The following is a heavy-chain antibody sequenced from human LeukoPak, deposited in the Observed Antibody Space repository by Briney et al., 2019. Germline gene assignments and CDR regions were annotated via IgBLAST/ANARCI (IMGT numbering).Heavy chain of an antibody. Sequence: GGSLRLSCAASGFTFSSYWMHWVRQAPGKGLVWVSRINSDGSTTGHADSVKGRFTISRDNAKNTLYLQMNSLRAEDTAVYYCAKVIGVAGGDFDYWGQGTLVTVSS. V-gene: IGHV3-74*01. D-gene: IGHD6-19*01. CDR3: AKVIGVAGGDFDY. CDR2: INSDGSTT. CDR1: GFTFSSYW. J-gene: IGHJ4*02.